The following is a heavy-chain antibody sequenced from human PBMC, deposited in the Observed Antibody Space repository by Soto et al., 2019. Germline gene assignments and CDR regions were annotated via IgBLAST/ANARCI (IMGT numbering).Heavy chain of an antibody. CDR2: IKQDGSEK. D-gene: IGHD3-9*01. V-gene: IGHV3-7*01. J-gene: IGHJ4*02. CDR3: ARDSDILTGYPQDLYFDY. Sequence: GGSLRLSCAASGFTFSSYGRSWVRQAPGKGLEWVANIKQDGSEKYYVDSVKGRFTISRDNAKNSLYLQMNSLRAEDTAVYYCARDSDILTGYPQDLYFDYWGQGTLVTVSS. CDR1: GFTFSSYG.